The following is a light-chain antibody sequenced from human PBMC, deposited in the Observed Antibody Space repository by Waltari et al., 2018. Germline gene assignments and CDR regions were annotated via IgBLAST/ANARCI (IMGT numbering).Light chain of an antibody. V-gene: IGLV1-44*01. J-gene: IGLJ3*02. CDR1: SSNIGSHS. CDR2: SSN. CDR3: AVWDGSLNARV. Sequence: QSVLTQAPSASGTPGQRVTVSCSGSSSNIGSHSLNWYPQPPGTAPKLLIYSSNQRPSGVPDRFSGSKSGTSASLAISGLQSEDEADYFCAVWDGSLNARVFGGGTKLTVL.